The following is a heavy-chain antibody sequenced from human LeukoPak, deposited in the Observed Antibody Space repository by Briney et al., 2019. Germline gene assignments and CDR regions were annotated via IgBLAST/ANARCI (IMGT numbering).Heavy chain of an antibody. CDR2: ISGGGGST. CDR3: AKGPGRSSASLI. D-gene: IGHD2-2*01. CDR1: GFTFTSYA. V-gene: IGHV3-23*01. Sequence: PGGSLRLSCAASGFTFTSYAMTWVRQAPGKGLEWVSSISGGGGSTYYADSVKGRFAIFRDNSKNTLYLQMNSLRAEDTAVYYCAKGPGRSSASLIWGQGTMVTVSS. J-gene: IGHJ3*02.